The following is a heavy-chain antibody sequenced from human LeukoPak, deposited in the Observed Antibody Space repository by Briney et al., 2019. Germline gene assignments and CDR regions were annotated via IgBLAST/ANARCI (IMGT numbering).Heavy chain of an antibody. CDR2: IYYSGST. CDR1: GGSLSSYY. Sequence: SETLSLTCTASGGSLSSYYWSWLRQPPGKGLEWIGYIYYSGSTNYNPYLTSRVTISVDTSKNQSSLKLSSVTAADTAVYYCARAPFRSTDYYYYYYMDVWGKGTTVTVSS. D-gene: IGHD2-2*01. CDR3: ARAPFRSTDYYYYYYMDV. V-gene: IGHV4-59*01. J-gene: IGHJ6*03.